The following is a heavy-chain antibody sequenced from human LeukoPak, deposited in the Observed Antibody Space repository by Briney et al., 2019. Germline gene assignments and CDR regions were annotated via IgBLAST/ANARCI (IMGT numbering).Heavy chain of an antibody. Sequence: GGSLRLSCAASGFSFSNYAMHWVRQAPGKGLEWVGRIKSKVNGGTTDYAAPVKGRFTISRDDSKNTLYFQMNSLKTEDTAVYYCTALGYPQYFHHWGQGTLVTVSS. J-gene: IGHJ4*02. CDR3: TALGYPQYFHH. CDR1: GFSFSNYA. V-gene: IGHV3-15*01. CDR2: IKSKVNGGTT. D-gene: IGHD2-15*01.